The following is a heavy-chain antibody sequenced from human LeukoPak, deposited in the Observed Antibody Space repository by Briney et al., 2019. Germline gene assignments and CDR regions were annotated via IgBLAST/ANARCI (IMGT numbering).Heavy chain of an antibody. Sequence: ASVKVSCKASGYTFTGYYMHWVRQVPGQGLEWMGWINPNSGGTNYAQKFQGRVTMTRDTSISTAYMELSRLRSDDTAVYYCASAYGSGSYYYYYGMDVWGQGTTVTVSS. CDR1: GYTFTGYY. V-gene: IGHV1-2*02. J-gene: IGHJ6*02. CDR2: INPNSGGT. CDR3: ASAYGSGSYYYYYGMDV. D-gene: IGHD3-10*01.